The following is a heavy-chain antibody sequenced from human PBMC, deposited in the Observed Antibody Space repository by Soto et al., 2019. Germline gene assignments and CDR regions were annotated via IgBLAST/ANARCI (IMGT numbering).Heavy chain of an antibody. CDR1: GYTFTSYY. CDR2: ISAYNGNT. J-gene: IGHJ4*02. Sequence: QVQLVQSGAEVKKPGASVKVSCKASGYTFTSYYISWVRQAPGQGLEWMGWISAYNGNTNYAQKLQGRVTMTTDTPASKAYMELRGLRSDATAVYYCARDSPPPREWGQGTLVTVSS. CDR3: ARDSPPPRE. V-gene: IGHV1-18*01.